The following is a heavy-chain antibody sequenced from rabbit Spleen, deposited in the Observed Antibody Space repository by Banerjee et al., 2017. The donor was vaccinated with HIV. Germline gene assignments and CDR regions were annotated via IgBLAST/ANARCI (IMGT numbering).Heavy chain of an antibody. Sequence: QSLEESGGGLVKPGASLTITCTASGVSFSSSDYMCWFRQAPGKGLEWISCIAGSTSGFTYAAAWAKGRFSCSKTSSTTVTLLMISRPAAATAAYFCARDTGSSFSSYGMDLWGPGTLVTVS. CDR2: IAGSTSGFT. CDR3: ARDTGSSFSSYGMDL. D-gene: IGHD8-1*01. V-gene: IGHV1S40*01. CDR1: GVSFSSSDY. J-gene: IGHJ6*01.